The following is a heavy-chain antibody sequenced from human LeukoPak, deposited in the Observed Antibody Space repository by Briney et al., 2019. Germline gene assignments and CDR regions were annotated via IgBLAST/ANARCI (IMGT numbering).Heavy chain of an antibody. Sequence: GGSLRLSCAASGFTFSSYEMNWVRQAPGKGLEWVSYISSSSSTIYYADSVKGRFTISRDNAKNSLYLQMNSLRAEDTAVYYCARDTCGGDCYDRYFDYWGQGTLVTVSS. J-gene: IGHJ4*02. CDR1: GFTFSSYE. CDR3: ARDTCGGDCYDRYFDY. V-gene: IGHV3-48*03. D-gene: IGHD2-21*02. CDR2: ISSSSSTI.